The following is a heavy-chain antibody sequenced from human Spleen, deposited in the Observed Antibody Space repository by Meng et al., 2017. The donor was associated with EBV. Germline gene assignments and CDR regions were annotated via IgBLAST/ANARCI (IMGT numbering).Heavy chain of an antibody. D-gene: IGHD3-22*01. CDR1: VGSFGGYY. CDR2: INHSGST. Sequence: QVQRSESGPGLVQPSQTLSLTCAVYVGSFGGYYWSWIRQPPGKGLEWIGEINHSGSTNYNPSLKSRVTISVDTSKNQFSLKLSSVTAADTAVYYCARERYYDSSGYYTDYWGQGTLVTVSS. V-gene: IGHV4-34*09. CDR3: ARERYYDSSGYYTDY. J-gene: IGHJ4*02.